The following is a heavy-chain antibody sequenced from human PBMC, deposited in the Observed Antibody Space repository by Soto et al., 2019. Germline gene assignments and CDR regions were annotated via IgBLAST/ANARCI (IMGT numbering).Heavy chain of an antibody. J-gene: IGHJ4*02. CDR1: GGTFSSYT. CDR2: IIPILGIA. CDR3: ARAEGYKAGDIAAAGTYYFDY. V-gene: IGHV1-69*02. D-gene: IGHD6-13*01. Sequence: SVKVSCKASGGTFSSYTISWVRPAPGQGLEWMGRIIPILGIANYAQKFQGRVTITADKSTSTAYMELSSLRSEDTAVYYCARAEGYKAGDIAAAGTYYFDYWGQGTLVTVSS.